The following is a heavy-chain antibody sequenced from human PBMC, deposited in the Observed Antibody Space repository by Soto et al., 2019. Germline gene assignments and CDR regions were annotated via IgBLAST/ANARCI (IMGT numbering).Heavy chain of an antibody. CDR3: ARASRCKSEYECFAWLDF. CDR2: IFPSGDS. D-gene: IGHD6-6*01. V-gene: IGHV4-4*07. CDR1: GGSISSLY. J-gene: IGHJ4*02. Sequence: RSLTCTVSGGSISSLYWAWIRQPAGKGLEWIGRIFPSGDSNYNPSLTSRVSMSLDTSKNQFSLTVSSVTAADTAVYYCARASRCKSEYECFAWLDFWGQGILVTVSS.